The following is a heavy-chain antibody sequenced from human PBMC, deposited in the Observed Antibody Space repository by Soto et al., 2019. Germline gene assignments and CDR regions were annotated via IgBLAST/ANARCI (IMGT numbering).Heavy chain of an antibody. V-gene: IGHV3-64*07. CDR2: ISSNGGST. CDR3: ARADYGTFDN. CDR1: GFIFRNYN. D-gene: IGHD4-17*01. Sequence: EVQLLESGGGLVQPGGSLRLSCSASGFIFRNYNMHWVRQAPGKGLEYVSGISSNGGSTFYADSVKGRFSISRDNSNNTLHLQRGSLRPEDMGTYYCARADYGTFDNWGQGTLVAVSS. J-gene: IGHJ4*02.